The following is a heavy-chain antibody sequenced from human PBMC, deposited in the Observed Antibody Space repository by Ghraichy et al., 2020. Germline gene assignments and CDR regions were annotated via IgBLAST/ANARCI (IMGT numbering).Heavy chain of an antibody. CDR2: INPNSGGT. J-gene: IGHJ5*02. CDR1: GYTFTGYY. V-gene: IGHV1-2*02. CDR3: ARDFLTFWDYGGGGSWFDP. Sequence: ASVKVSCKASGYTFTGYYMHWVRQAPGQGLEWMGWINPNSGGTNYAQKFQGRVTMTRDTSISTAYMELSRLRSDDTAVYYCARDFLTFWDYGGGGSWFDPWGQGTLVTVSS. D-gene: IGHD4-17*01.